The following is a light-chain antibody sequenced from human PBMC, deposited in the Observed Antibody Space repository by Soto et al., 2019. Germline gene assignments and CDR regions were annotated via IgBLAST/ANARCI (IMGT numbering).Light chain of an antibody. Sequence: EIPLTQSPSSLAASVGDRLTLTCRASRNVSIYLNWYQHKPGKGPTLLIHATSNLQIGVPSRFSGSGSGTEFTLTISSLEPEDFGTYYCQQSYKMPSVGQGTRLESK. CDR1: RNVSIY. J-gene: IGKJ5*01. CDR2: ATS. V-gene: IGKV1-39*01. CDR3: QQSYKMPS.